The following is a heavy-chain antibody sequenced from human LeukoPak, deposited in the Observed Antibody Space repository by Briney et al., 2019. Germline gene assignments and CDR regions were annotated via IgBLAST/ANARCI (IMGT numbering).Heavy chain of an antibody. J-gene: IGHJ1*01. V-gene: IGHV4-59*01. Sequence: SETLSLTCTVAGGSMRSYYWSWIRQPPGKGLEWIGYIYYSGSTNYNPSLKSRVSISVDTSKNQFSLNLRSVTAADTAVYYCANTWAGSGAQYFQHWGQGTLVTVSS. CDR2: IYYSGST. CDR3: ANTWAGSGAQYFQH. CDR1: GGSMRSYY. D-gene: IGHD2-15*01.